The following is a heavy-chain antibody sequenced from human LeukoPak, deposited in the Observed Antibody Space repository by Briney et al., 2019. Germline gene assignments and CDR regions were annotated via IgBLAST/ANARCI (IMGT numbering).Heavy chain of an antibody. CDR2: ITWDGGST. J-gene: IGHJ4*02. D-gene: IGHD3-3*01. CDR1: GFTFDDYT. Sequence: GGSLRLSCAASGFTFDDYTMHWVRQAPGKGLEWVSLITWDGGSTYYADSVKGRFTISRDNSKNSLYLQMSSLRAEDTAVYYCAKFSSMYYDFWSGYSTNHYFDYWGQGTLVTVSS. V-gene: IGHV3-43*01. CDR3: AKFSSMYYDFWSGYSTNHYFDY.